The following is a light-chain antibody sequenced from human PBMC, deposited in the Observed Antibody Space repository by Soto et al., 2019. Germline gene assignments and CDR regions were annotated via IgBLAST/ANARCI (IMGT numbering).Light chain of an antibody. Sequence: QSALTQPTSASGSPGQSVTISCTGTSSDVGGYNYVSWYQQHPGKVPKLMIYEVSKRPSGVPDRFSGSKSGNTASLTVSGLQAEDEADYYCTSYAGSNNLVFGGGTKLTVL. CDR2: EVS. J-gene: IGLJ2*01. CDR1: SSDVGGYNY. CDR3: TSYAGSNNLV. V-gene: IGLV2-8*01.